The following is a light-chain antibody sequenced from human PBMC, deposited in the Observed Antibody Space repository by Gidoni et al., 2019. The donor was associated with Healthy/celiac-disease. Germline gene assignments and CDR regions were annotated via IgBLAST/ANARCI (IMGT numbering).Light chain of an antibody. J-gene: IGKJ4*01. CDR2: GAS. CDR1: QSVSSSY. Sequence: SVWRQSPGPLSLSPGARATLSCRASQSVSSSYLAWYQQKPGHAPRLLIYGASSRATGIPDRFSGSGSGTDFTLTISRLEPEDFAVYYCHQYGSSPLTFGGGTKVEIK. CDR3: HQYGSSPLT. V-gene: IGKV3-20*01.